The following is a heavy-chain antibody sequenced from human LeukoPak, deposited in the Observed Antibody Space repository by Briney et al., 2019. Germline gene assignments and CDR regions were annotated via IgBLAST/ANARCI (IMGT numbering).Heavy chain of an antibody. CDR2: ISYDGSNK. CDR3: ARDGEEYQLAEYFQH. J-gene: IGHJ1*01. Sequence: GGPLRLSCAASGFTFSSYAMHWLRQAPDKGLEGVAVISYDGSNKYYADSVKGRFTLSRDNSKNTLYLQMNSLRAEDTAVYYCARDGEEYQLAEYFQHWGQGTLVTVSS. CDR1: GFTFSSYA. V-gene: IGHV3-30*01. D-gene: IGHD2-2*01.